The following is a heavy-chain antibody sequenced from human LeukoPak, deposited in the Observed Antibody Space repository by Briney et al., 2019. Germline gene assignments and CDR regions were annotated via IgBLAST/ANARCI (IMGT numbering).Heavy chain of an antibody. CDR3: ARDKHDSSGYYTPTFFDH. CDR2: ISPDGSTT. D-gene: IGHD3-22*01. CDR1: GFTFSRYW. V-gene: IGHV3-74*03. J-gene: IGHJ4*02. Sequence: GGSLRLSCAASGFTFSRYWMHWVRQAPGKGLMWVSRISPDGSTTLYADSVKGRFTISRDNAKNTLYLQMNSLRDEDTAVYYCARDKHDSSGYYTPTFFDHWGQGTLVTVSS.